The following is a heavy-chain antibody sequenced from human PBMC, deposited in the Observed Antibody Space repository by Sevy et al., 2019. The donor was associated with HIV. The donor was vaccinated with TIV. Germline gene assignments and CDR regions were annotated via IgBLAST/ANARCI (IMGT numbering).Heavy chain of an antibody. CDR1: RFTFSRYG. CDR3: AKDRIVIMQYAPASHYYGLDV. D-gene: IGHD2-8*01. V-gene: IGHV3-30*18. Sequence: GGSLRLSCAASRFTFSRYGMHWVRQAPGKGLEWVAVISYDGSNEYYADSVKGRFTVSRDNSKKTVYLEMNSLKFEDTGVYYCAKDRIVIMQYAPASHYYGLDVWGHGITVTVSS. J-gene: IGHJ6*02. CDR2: ISYDGSNE.